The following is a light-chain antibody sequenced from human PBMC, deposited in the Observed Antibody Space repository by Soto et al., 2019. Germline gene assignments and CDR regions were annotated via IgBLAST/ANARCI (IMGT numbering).Light chain of an antibody. J-gene: IGKJ1*01. Sequence: DIQMTQSPSSLSASVGDRVTITCRASQSISSYLNWYQQKPGKAPKLLIYAASSLQSGVPSRFSGSGSRTEFTLTIADLQPDDFGTYYCQQSYSTPWTFGQGTKVDIK. V-gene: IGKV1-39*01. CDR1: QSISSY. CDR2: AAS. CDR3: QQSYSTPWT.